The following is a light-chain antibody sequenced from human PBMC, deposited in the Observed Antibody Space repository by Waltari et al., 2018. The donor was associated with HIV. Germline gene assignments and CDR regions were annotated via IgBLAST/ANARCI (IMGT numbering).Light chain of an antibody. J-gene: IGLJ2*01. CDR3: AAWDDSLGGPV. Sequence: QSVLTQPPSASGTPGQRVTISCSGGSSNIGSTTVNWFHHIPGTAPKLLISGTRDRPSGVPDRFSGSKSGTSASLAITRLQSEDEADYYCAAWDDSLGGPVFGGGTKLTVL. CDR1: SSNIGSTT. CDR2: GTR. V-gene: IGLV1-44*01.